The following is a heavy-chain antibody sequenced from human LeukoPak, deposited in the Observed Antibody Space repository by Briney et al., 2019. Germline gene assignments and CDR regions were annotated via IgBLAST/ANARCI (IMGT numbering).Heavy chain of an antibody. CDR3: AKRGVVIRGILVIGYHQEAYHYDF. J-gene: IGHJ4*02. V-gene: IGHV3-23*01. CDR2: ISERGAST. CDR1: GISLNNYG. D-gene: IGHD3-10*01. Sequence: GGSLRLSCVVSGISLNNYGMTWVRQAPGKGLEWVSYISERGASTTYADSVKGRFTISRDTSLNTLYLQMNNLRAEDTAVYFCAKRGVVIRGILVIGYHQEAYHYDFWGQGVLVTVSS.